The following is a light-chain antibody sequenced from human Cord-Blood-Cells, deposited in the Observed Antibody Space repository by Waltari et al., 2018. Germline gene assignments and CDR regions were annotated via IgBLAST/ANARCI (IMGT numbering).Light chain of an antibody. CDR2: GAS. CDR3: QQYGSSRGFT. J-gene: IGKJ3*01. CDR1: QSVSSIY. Sequence: ENVLPQSPCTLSLSPGERATLSCRASQSVSSIYLAWDKQKPGQAPRLLIYGASSRATGSPDRFSGSGSGTDFTLTISRLEPEDFAVYYCQQYGSSRGFTFGPGTKVDIK. V-gene: IGKV3-20*01.